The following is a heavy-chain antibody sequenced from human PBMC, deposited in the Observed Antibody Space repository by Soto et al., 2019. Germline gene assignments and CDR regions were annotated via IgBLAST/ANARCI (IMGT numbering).Heavy chain of an antibody. V-gene: IGHV4-34*01. D-gene: IGHD6-13*01. CDR3: ARIEQQLVLRYYYYYGMDV. Sequence: SETLSLTCAVYGGSFSGYYWSWIRQPPGKGLEWIGEINHSGSTNYNPSLKSRVTISVDTSKNQFSLKLSSVTAADTAVYYCARIEQQLVLRYYYYYGMDVWGQGTTVT. CDR2: INHSGST. J-gene: IGHJ6*02. CDR1: GGSFSGYY.